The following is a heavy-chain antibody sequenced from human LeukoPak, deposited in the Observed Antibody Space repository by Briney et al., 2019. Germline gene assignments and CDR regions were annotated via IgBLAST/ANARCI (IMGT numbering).Heavy chain of an antibody. J-gene: IGHJ4*02. CDR2: IYSGGTT. V-gene: IGHV3-53*01. CDR1: GFTVSSYY. D-gene: IGHD6-13*01. Sequence: GGSLRLSCAASGFTVSSYYMSWVRQAPGKGLEWVSVIYSGGTTHYADSVRGRFTISRDNSKNTLYLQMNSLRAEDTAVYYCARYGGIAAAGTDYWGQGTLVTVSS. CDR3: ARYGGIAAAGTDY.